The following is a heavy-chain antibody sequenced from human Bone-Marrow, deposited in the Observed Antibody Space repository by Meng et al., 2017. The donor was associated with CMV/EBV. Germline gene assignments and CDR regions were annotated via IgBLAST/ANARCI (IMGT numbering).Heavy chain of an antibody. J-gene: IGHJ5*02. CDR3: ARHGRSSWYTFDANWFDP. CDR2: IYYSGCT. Sequence: SETLSLTCTVSGGSISSGDYYWNWIRQPPGKGLEWIGSIYYSGCTYYNPSLKSRVTISVDTSKNQFSLKLSSVTAADTAVYYCARHGRSSWYTFDANWFDPWGQGTLVTVSS. V-gene: IGHV4-39*01. D-gene: IGHD6-19*01. CDR1: GGSISSGDYY.